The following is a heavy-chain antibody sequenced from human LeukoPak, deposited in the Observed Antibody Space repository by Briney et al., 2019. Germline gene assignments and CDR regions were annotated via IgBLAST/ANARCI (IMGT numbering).Heavy chain of an antibody. CDR1: GFTFSSYG. CDR3: AKDLLTGTTYSWFYP. CDR2: IRYDGSNK. V-gene: IGHV3-30*02. J-gene: IGHJ5*02. Sequence: PGGSLRLSCAASGFTFSSYGMHWVRQAPGKGLEWVAFIRYDGSNKYYADSVKGRFTISRDNSKNTLYLQMNSLRAEDAAVCYCAKDLLTGTTYSWFYPWGQGTLVTVSS. D-gene: IGHD1-7*01.